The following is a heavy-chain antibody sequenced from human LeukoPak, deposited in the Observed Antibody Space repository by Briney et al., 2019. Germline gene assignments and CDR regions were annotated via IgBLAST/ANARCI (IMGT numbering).Heavy chain of an antibody. D-gene: IGHD3-10*01. Sequence: GGSLRLSCAASGFTFSSYAMSWVRQAPGKGLEWVSAISGSGGSTYYADSVKGRFTISRDNSKNTLYLQMNSLRAEDTAVYYCARVHGSGSYYRYYFDYWGQGTLVTVSS. CDR3: ARVHGSGSYYRYYFDY. CDR1: GFTFSSYA. J-gene: IGHJ4*02. V-gene: IGHV3-23*01. CDR2: ISGSGGST.